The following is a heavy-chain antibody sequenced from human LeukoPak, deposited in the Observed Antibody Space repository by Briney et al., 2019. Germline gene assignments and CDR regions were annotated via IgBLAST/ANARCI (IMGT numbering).Heavy chain of an antibody. CDR1: NGSIGSGSYY. V-gene: IGHV4-31*03. D-gene: IGHD5-24*01. J-gene: IGHJ4*02. Sequence: SETLSLTCSVSNGSIGSGSYYWSWIRQHPGKGLEWIGYIYYSGRTYYNPSLKSRVTMSVDTSKNQFSLKLNSVTAADTTVYFCARDRDGYGAFDYWGQGTLVSVCS. CDR3: ARDRDGYGAFDY. CDR2: IYYSGRT.